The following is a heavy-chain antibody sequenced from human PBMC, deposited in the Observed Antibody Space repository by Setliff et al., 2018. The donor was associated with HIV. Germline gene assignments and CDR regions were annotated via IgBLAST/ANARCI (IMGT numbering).Heavy chain of an antibody. J-gene: IGHJ4*02. CDR2: IYTTGST. D-gene: IGHD3-22*01. V-gene: IGHV4-61*02. CDR3: ARHASRDGYNFDY. Sequence: SETLSLTCTVSGGSISSGFYYWSWIRQPAGKGLEWIGRIYTTGSTNHNPSLKSRVTISVDTSKNQFSLKLSSVTAADTAVYYCARHASRDGYNFDYWGQGTLVTVS. CDR1: GGSISSGFYY.